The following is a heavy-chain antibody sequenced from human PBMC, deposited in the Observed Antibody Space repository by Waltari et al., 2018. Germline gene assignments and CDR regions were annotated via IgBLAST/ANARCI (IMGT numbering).Heavy chain of an antibody. CDR2: IKQDGREK. CDR1: GFTFSSYW. J-gene: IGHJ5*02. V-gene: IGHV3-7*01. Sequence: EVQLVESGGGLVQPGGSLRLSCAASGFTFSSYWMSWVRQAPGKGLGWVANIKQDGREKYYVDSVKGRFTISRDNAKNSLYLQMNSLRAEDTAVYYCARDLAPGGFDPWGQGTLVTVSS. D-gene: IGHD3-3*02. CDR3: ARDLAPGGFDP.